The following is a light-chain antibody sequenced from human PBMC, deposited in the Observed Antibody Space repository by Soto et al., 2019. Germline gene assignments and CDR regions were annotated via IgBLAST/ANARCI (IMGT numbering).Light chain of an antibody. Sequence: EIVFTQSPGTLSLSPGERATLSCRASQSVSIHLAWYQQKPGQAPRLLIYDTSTRATGIPARFSGSGSGIEFTLTISSLQSEDFAVYYCQQYSNWPPITFGQGTRLEIK. CDR2: DTS. CDR3: QQYSNWPPIT. V-gene: IGKV3-15*01. CDR1: QSVSIH. J-gene: IGKJ5*01.